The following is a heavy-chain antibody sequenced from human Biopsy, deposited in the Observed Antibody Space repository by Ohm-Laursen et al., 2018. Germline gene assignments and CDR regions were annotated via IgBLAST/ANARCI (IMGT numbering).Heavy chain of an antibody. V-gene: IGHV3-21*01. CDR1: GFPFTGFS. CDR2: ITSGSSYI. J-gene: IGHJ3*01. D-gene: IGHD1-26*01. Sequence: SLRLSCAASGFPFTGFSMDWVRQAPGKGLEWVASITSGSSYIYYADSVKGRFTISRDNAKNSLYLQMNSLRAEDTAVYYCARLNSGTYDASDLWGQGTMVIVSS. CDR3: ARLNSGTYDASDL.